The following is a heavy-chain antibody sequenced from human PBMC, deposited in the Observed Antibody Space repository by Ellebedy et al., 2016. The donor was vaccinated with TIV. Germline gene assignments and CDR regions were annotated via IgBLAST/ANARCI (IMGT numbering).Heavy chain of an antibody. Sequence: GESLKISCAASGFTFSTYYMHWVRQAPGKGLMWVSRIKGDGSRTNYADSVKGRFTISRDNAKNTLYLQMNSLRAEDTAVYYCARENWGHDYWGQGTLITVSS. V-gene: IGHV3-74*01. CDR2: IKGDGSRT. CDR1: GFTFSTYY. CDR3: ARENWGHDY. J-gene: IGHJ4*02. D-gene: IGHD7-27*01.